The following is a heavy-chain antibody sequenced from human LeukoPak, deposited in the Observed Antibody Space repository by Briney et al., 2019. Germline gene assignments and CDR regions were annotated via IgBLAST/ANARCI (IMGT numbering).Heavy chain of an antibody. D-gene: IGHD3-22*01. V-gene: IGHV4-34*01. CDR3: ARGTGYPLIG. Sequence: PSETLSLTCAVYGASFSGYYWSWIRQPPGKGLEWIGEINHSGSTNYNPSLKSRVTISVDTSKNQFSLKLSSVTAADTAVYYCARGTGYPLIGWGQGTLVTVSS. CDR1: GASFSGYY. J-gene: IGHJ4*02. CDR2: INHSGST.